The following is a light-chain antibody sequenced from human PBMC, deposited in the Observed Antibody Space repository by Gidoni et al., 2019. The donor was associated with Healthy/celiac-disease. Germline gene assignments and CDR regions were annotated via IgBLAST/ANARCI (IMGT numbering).Light chain of an antibody. CDR1: QDISNY. CDR2: DAT. J-gene: IGKJ3*01. Sequence: DIQMTQSPSSLSASVADRVTITCQASQDISNYLNWYQQKPGKATKLMNYDATNLETGVPSRFSGSGSGTDFTFTSSRLQHEDIATYYCQQYDNLSFTFGPGTKVDIK. V-gene: IGKV1-33*01. CDR3: QQYDNLSFT.